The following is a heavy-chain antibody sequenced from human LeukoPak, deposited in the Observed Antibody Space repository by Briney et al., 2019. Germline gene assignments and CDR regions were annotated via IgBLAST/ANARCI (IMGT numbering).Heavy chain of an antibody. Sequence: SGGSLRLSCAASGFTFNNYDMHWVLQTTGKGLEWVSGIGTAGDTYYPGSVKGRFTISRENAKNSLYLQMNSLRAGDTAVYFCARGRYYDILTGYLPDAFDIWGQGTMVAVSS. CDR3: ARGRYYDILTGYLPDAFDI. V-gene: IGHV3-13*04. D-gene: IGHD3-9*01. CDR1: GFTFNNYD. J-gene: IGHJ3*02. CDR2: IGTAGDT.